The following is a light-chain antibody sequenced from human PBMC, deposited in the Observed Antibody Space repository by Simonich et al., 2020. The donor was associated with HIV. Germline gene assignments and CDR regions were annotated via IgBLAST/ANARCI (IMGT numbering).Light chain of an antibody. J-gene: IGLJ3*02. CDR3: CSYAGSSSWV. Sequence: QSALTQPASVSGSPGQSITISCTGTSSDVGNYNLVSWYQQPPGKAPKLMIYEGSQRPSGVSNRFSGSKSGNTASLTISGLQAEDEADYYCCSYAGSSSWVFGGGTKLTVL. CDR2: EGS. V-gene: IGLV2-23*01. CDR1: SSDVGNYNL.